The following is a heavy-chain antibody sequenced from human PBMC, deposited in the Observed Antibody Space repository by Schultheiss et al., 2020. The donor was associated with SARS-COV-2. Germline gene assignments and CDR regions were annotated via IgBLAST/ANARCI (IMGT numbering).Heavy chain of an antibody. CDR2: IYYSGST. CDR1: GGSFSGYY. V-gene: IGHV4-59*01. J-gene: IGHJ6*02. D-gene: IGHD6-19*01. Sequence: SQTLSLTCAVYGGSFSGYYWSWIRQPPGKGLEWIGYIYYSGSTNYNPSLKSRVTISVDRSKNQFSLKLSSVTAADTAVYYCARVDTVAGTINYYGMDVWGQGTTVTVSS. CDR3: ARVDTVAGTINYYGMDV.